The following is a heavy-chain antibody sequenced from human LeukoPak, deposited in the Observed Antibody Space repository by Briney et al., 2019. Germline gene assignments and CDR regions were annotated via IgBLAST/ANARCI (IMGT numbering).Heavy chain of an antibody. D-gene: IGHD3-16*01. V-gene: IGHV4-59*01. CDR3: ARPRGSHPLYFDY. J-gene: IGHJ4*02. Sequence: SETLSLTCAVYGGSFSDYYWSWIRQPPGKGLEWIGYIYYSGSTNYNPSLKSRVTISVDTSKNQFSLKLSSVTAADTAVYYCARPRGSHPLYFDYWGQGTLVTVSS. CDR2: IYYSGST. CDR1: GGSFSDYY.